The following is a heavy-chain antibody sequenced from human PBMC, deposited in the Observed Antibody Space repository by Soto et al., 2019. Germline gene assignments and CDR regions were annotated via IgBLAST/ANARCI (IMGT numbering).Heavy chain of an antibody. D-gene: IGHD3-10*01. CDR3: ARVGVRGVISGMDV. CDR2: IYYSGST. CDR1: GGSISSGGYY. J-gene: IGHJ6*02. Sequence: QVQLQESGPGLVKPSQTLSLTCTVSGGSISSGGYYLSWIRQHPGKGLEWIVCIYYSGSTNYNPSLKSRASISLDTSKKQFSLKLSSVTAADTAMYYCARVGVRGVISGMDVWGQGTTVTVSS. V-gene: IGHV4-31*03.